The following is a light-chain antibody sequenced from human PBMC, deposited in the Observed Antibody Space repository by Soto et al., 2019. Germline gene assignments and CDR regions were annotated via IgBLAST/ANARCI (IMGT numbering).Light chain of an antibody. CDR1: QDTSTY. CDR2: AIS. Sequence: IHLTQSPSSLSASVGDRVTITCRASQDTSTYLAWYQQKPGSAPRLLIYAISTLQSGVPSRFSGSGSRTYFTLTISSLQAEDSATYYCQHLNTYPLTFGGGTK. CDR3: QHLNTYPLT. J-gene: IGKJ4*01. V-gene: IGKV1-9*01.